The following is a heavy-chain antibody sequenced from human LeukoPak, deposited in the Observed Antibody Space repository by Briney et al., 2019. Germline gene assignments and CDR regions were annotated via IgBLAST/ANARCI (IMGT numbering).Heavy chain of an antibody. J-gene: IGHJ4*01. CDR2: VTANGDST. CDR1: GFSFAYYA. CDR3: AKDIEAGTAGFSFDY. D-gene: IGHD2-21*02. Sequence: GGSLRLSCAASGFSFAYYAMHWVRQAPGKGLEWVSLVTANGDSTYYADSVKGRFTISRDNSKNSLSLQMNSLRTEDTALYYCAKDIEAGTAGFSFDYWGQGTLVAVSS. V-gene: IGHV3-43*02.